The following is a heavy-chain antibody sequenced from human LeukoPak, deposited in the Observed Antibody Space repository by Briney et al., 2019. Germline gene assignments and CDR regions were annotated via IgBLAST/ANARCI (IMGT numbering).Heavy chain of an antibody. CDR3: ARAYYGSGSYYVDY. Sequence: ASVKVSCKASGGTFISYTISWGRQAPGQGLEWRGRIIPILGIANYAQKFQGRVTITADKSTSTAYMELSSLRSEDTAVYYCARAYYGSGSYYVDYWGQGTLVTVSS. D-gene: IGHD3-10*01. V-gene: IGHV1-69*02. CDR1: GGTFISYT. J-gene: IGHJ4*02. CDR2: IIPILGIA.